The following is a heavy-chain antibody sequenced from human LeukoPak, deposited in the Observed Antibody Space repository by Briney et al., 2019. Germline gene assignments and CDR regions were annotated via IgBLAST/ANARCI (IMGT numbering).Heavy chain of an antibody. D-gene: IGHD3-9*01. CDR2: IRYDGSNK. J-gene: IGHJ4*02. Sequence: GGSLRLSCAASGFTFSSYDMHWVRQAPGKGLEWVAFIRYDGSNKYYADSVKGRFTISRDNSKNTLYLQMNSLRAEDTAVYYCAKESRRVERVLRYFDWFVGGFDYWGQGTLVTVSS. CDR3: AKESRRVERVLRYFDWFVGGFDY. CDR1: GFTFSSYD. V-gene: IGHV3-30*02.